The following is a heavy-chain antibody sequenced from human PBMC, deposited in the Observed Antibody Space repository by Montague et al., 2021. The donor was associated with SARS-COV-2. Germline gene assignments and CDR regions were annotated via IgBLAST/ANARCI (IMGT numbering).Heavy chain of an antibody. CDR3: VRGDEYPKIDF. CDR2: IYYSGST. CDR1: GGSIRYSSYY. J-gene: IGHJ4*02. D-gene: IGHD2-2*01. Sequence: SETLSLTCTVSGGSIRYSSYYWGWIRQPPGKGLEWIGSIYYSGSTYYNPPLKSRDTISVDTSKNQFSLKLSSVTAADTAVYYCVRGDEYPKIDFWGQGILVTVSS. V-gene: IGHV4-39*01.